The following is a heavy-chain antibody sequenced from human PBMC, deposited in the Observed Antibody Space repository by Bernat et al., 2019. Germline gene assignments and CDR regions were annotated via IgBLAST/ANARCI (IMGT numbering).Heavy chain of an antibody. J-gene: IGHJ4*02. V-gene: IGHV3-33*01. D-gene: IGHD4-17*01. CDR3: ARSRGSVTTVPDY. CDR1: GFTFSNYG. CDR2: IWYDGSNK. Sequence: QVQLVESGGGVVQPGRSLRLSCAASGFTFSNYGMHWVRQAPGKGLEWVAIIWYDGSNKYYADSVKGRFTISRDNSKNTLYLQMNSLRAEDTAVYFCARSRGSVTTVPDYWGQGTLVTVSS.